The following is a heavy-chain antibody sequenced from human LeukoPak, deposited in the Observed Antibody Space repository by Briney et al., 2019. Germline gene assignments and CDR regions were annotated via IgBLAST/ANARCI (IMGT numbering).Heavy chain of an antibody. J-gene: IGHJ6*02. D-gene: IGHD4-17*01. CDR3: AREPGNDYGDYYYYGMDV. V-gene: IGHV1-18*01. CDR1: GYTFNSYG. CDR2: INAYNGNT. Sequence: ASVKVSCKTAGYTFNSYGISWVRQAPGQGLEWMGWINAYNGNTKYVQKLQGRVTMTTATSTSTAYVELRSLRSDDTAVYYCAREPGNDYGDYYYYGMDVWGQGTTVTVSS.